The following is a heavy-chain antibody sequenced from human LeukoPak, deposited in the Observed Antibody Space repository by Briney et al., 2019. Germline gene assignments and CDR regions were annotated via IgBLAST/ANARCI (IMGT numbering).Heavy chain of an antibody. CDR1: GYTLTELS. CDR2: FDPEDGET. J-gene: IGHJ4*02. Sequence: ASVKVSCKVSGYTLTELSMHWVRQAPGKGLEWRGGFDPEDGETIYAQKFQGRVTMTEDTSTDTAYMELSSLRSEDTAVYYCATAGHYGSGSPTLDYWGQGTLVTVSS. CDR3: ATAGHYGSGSPTLDY. V-gene: IGHV1-24*01. D-gene: IGHD3-10*01.